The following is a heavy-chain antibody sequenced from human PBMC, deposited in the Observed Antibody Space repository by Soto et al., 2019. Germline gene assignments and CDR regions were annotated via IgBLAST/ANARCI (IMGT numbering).Heavy chain of an antibody. J-gene: IGHJ5*02. V-gene: IGHV3-48*02. CDR2: ISSSSSNI. CDR1: GFTLSSYA. D-gene: IGHD2-8*02. Sequence: EVQLAEPGGGLVQPGGSLRLSCAASGFTLSSYAMNWVRQAPGKGLEWVSYISSSSSNIQYAGSVKGRFTISRDNAKNSLYLEMNRLREDDTAVYFCARECSLAHRWCRWFDPWGQGTLVTVSS. CDR3: ARECSLAHRWCRWFDP.